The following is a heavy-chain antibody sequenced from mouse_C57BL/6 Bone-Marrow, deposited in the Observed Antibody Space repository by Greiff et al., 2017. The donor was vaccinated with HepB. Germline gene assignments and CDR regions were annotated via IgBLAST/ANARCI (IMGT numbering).Heavy chain of an antibody. CDR2: ISTYYGDA. Sequence: VHLVESGPELVRPGVSVKISCKGSGYTFTDYAMHWVKQSHAKSLEWIGVISTYYGDASYNQKFKDKATMTVDKSSSTAYMELAILTSEDSAVYYCANYYGSSYWYFDVWGTGTTVTVSS. V-gene: IGHV1-67*01. D-gene: IGHD1-1*01. CDR3: ANYYGSSYWYFDV. CDR1: GYTFTDYA. J-gene: IGHJ1*03.